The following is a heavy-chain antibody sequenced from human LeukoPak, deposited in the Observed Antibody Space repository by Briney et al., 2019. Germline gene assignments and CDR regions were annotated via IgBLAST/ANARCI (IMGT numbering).Heavy chain of an antibody. CDR2: ISSSSSYI. D-gene: IGHD1/OR15-1a*01. J-gene: IGHJ6*02. CDR1: GFTFSSYS. Sequence: GSLRLSCAASGFTFSSYSMNWVRQAPGKGLEWVSSISSSSSYIYYADSVKGRFTISRDNAKNSLYLQMNSLRAEDTAVYYCARKQGGHYYYYGMDVWGQGTTVTVSS. V-gene: IGHV3-21*01. CDR3: ARKQGGHYYYYGMDV.